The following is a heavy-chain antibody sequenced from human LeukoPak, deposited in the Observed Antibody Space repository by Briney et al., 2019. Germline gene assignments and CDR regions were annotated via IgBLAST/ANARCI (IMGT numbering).Heavy chain of an antibody. CDR3: ARDGPDSNDYVPYY. V-gene: IGHV4-34*01. D-gene: IGHD4-17*01. CDR1: GGSFSGYY. Sequence: SETLSVTCAVSGGSFSGYYLTWIRQPPGKGLEWIGEINHSGTTNYNPSLRSRVTISGDTSNNQLTLKLTSVTAADTAVYYCARDGPDSNDYVPYYWGQGSLITVSS. J-gene: IGHJ4*02. CDR2: INHSGTT.